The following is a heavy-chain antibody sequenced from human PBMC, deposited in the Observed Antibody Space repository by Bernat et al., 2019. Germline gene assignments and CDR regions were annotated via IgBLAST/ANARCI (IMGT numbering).Heavy chain of an antibody. J-gene: IGHJ4*02. V-gene: IGHV3-21*01. Sequence: EVQLVESGGGLVKPGGSLRLSCAASGFTFSSYSMNWVRQAPGKGLEWVSSISSGGSNIYYADSVKGRFTITRDNAKNSLYLQMNSLRAEDAAVYYCEIDLYRDPGLSDYWGQGTLVTVSS. CDR2: ISSGGSNI. D-gene: IGHD3-16*01. CDR1: GFTFSSYS. CDR3: EIDLYRDPGLSDY.